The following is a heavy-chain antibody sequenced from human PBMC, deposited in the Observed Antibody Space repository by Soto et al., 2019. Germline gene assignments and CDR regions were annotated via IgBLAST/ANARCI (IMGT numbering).Heavy chain of an antibody. CDR2: MSYDGSAK. D-gene: IGHD3-10*02. V-gene: IGHV3-30*02. J-gene: IGHJ4*02. CDR1: GFIFSNNG. Sequence: PGGSLRLSCEGSGFIFSNNGMHWVRQAPGKGLEWVAFMSYDGSAKFLADSVKGRFTISRDNSKSTLFLHMSSLRAEDTAMYYCAIVRVADSHPDHWGQGTLVTVSS. CDR3: AIVRVADSHPDH.